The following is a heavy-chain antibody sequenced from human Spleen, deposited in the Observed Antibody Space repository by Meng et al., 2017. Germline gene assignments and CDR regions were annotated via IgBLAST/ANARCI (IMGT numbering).Heavy chain of an antibody. CDR2: IGQDGSEK. Sequence: GESLKISCAASGFTFSTYWLSWVRQAPGKGLEWVANIGQDGSEKYYVDSVKGRFIISRDNAKNSLFLEMNSLRAEDTAVYYCARERFGEYENDYYYGMDVWGQGTTVTVSS. V-gene: IGHV3-7*01. J-gene: IGHJ6*02. D-gene: IGHD3-10*01. CDR1: GFTFSTYW. CDR3: ARERFGEYENDYYYGMDV.